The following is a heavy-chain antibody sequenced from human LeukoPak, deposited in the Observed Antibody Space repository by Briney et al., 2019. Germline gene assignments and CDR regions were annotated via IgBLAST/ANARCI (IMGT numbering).Heavy chain of an antibody. CDR1: GFTFSSYA. V-gene: IGHV3-23*01. D-gene: IGHD3-10*01. Sequence: GGSLRLSCAASGFTFSSYAMSWVRQAPGKGLEWVSAISGSGGSTYYADSVKGRFAISRDNAKNSLYLQMNSLRAEDTAVYYCARGVYYIDVWGKGTTVTVSS. J-gene: IGHJ6*03. CDR3: ARGVYYIDV. CDR2: ISGSGGST.